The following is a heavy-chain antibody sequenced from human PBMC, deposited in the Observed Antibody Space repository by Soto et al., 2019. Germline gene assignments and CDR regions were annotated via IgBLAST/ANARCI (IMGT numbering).Heavy chain of an antibody. Sequence: ASVKVSCKASGYTFTGYYMHWVRQAPGQGLEWMGWINPNSGGTNYAQKFQGWDTMTRDTSISTAYMELSRLRSDDTAVYYCARDGERRDFWSGYYRPGGHYYYYYGMDVWGQGTTVTVSS. CDR1: GYTFTGYY. CDR2: INPNSGGT. D-gene: IGHD3-3*01. CDR3: ARDGERRDFWSGYYRPGGHYYYYYGMDV. V-gene: IGHV1-2*04. J-gene: IGHJ6*02.